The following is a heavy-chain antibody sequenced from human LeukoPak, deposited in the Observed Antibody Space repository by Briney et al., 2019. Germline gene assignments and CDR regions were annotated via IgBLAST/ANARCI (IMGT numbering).Heavy chain of an antibody. D-gene: IGHD1-26*01. CDR1: GGSISSGGYY. J-gene: IGHJ5*02. V-gene: IGHV4-31*03. CDR3: ARGSSTGEDNWFDP. Sequence: SETLSLTCTVSGGSISSGGYYWSWIRQHPGKGLEWIGYIYYSGSTYYNPSLKSRVTISVDTSKNQFSLKLSSVTAADTAVYCCARGSSTGEDNWFDPWGQGTLVTVSS. CDR2: IYYSGST.